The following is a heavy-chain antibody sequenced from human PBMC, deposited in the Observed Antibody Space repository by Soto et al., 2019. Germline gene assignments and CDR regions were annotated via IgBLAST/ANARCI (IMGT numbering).Heavy chain of an antibody. CDR1: GFTFSSYG. CDR2: IWYDGSNK. D-gene: IGHD2-2*01. V-gene: IGHV3-33*01. J-gene: IGHJ6*02. Sequence: QVQLVESGGGVVQPGRSLRLSCAASGFTFSSYGMHWVRQAPGKGLEWVAVIWYDGSNKYYADSVKGRFTISRDNSKNTMYLQKNSLRAEDTAVYYCGRAGGDQLPPYYYYYGMDVWGQGTTVTVSS. CDR3: GRAGGDQLPPYYYYYGMDV.